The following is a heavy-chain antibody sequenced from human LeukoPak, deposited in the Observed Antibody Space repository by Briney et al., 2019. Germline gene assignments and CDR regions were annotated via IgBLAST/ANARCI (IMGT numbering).Heavy chain of an antibody. CDR3: ARDLSQGRAVAGYFDN. Sequence: SVTVSFKASGGTFSSYAISWVRQAPGQGLEWMGVIIPIFGTANYAQKFQGRVTITADKSTSTAYMELSSLRSEDTAVYYCARDLSQGRAVAGYFDNWGQGTLVTVSS. V-gene: IGHV1-69*06. D-gene: IGHD6-19*01. CDR2: IIPIFGTA. CDR1: GGTFSSYA. J-gene: IGHJ4*02.